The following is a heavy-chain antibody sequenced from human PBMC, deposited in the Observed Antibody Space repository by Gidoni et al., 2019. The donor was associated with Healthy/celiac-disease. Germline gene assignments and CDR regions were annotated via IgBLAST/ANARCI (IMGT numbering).Heavy chain of an antibody. CDR2: MSSSSSYI. CDR3: ARDDLRFLEWLLSPPLDY. CDR1: GFTFSSYS. Sequence: EVQLVESGGGLVKPGGSLRLSCAASGFTFSSYSMNWVRQAPGKGLEWVSSMSSSSSYIYYADSVKGRFTISRDNAKNSLYLQMNSLRAEDTAVYYCARDDLRFLEWLLSPPLDYWGQGTLVTVSS. V-gene: IGHV3-21*01. J-gene: IGHJ4*02. D-gene: IGHD3-3*01.